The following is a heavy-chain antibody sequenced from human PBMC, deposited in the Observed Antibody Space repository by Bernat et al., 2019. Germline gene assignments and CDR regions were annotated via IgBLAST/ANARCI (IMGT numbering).Heavy chain of an antibody. D-gene: IGHD3-16*01. CDR3: ARACSPLCHGITVFDY. CDR2: IYYSGST. Sequence: QVQLQESGPGLVKPSQTLSLTCTVSGGSISSGGDFWSWIRQNPGKGLEWIGYIYYSGSTYYNPSLKSRVTISVDTSKNQFSLKLSSVTAADTAVYECARACSPLCHGITVFDYWGQGTLVTVSS. V-gene: IGHV4-31*03. J-gene: IGHJ4*02. CDR1: GGSISSGGDF.